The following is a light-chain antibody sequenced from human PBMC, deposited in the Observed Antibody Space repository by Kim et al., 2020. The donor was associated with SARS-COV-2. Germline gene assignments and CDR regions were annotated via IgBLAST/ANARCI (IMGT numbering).Light chain of an antibody. CDR3: QSYDSSAWV. V-gene: IGLV6-57*01. Sequence: GETVTISCTPSRGSIASNYVQWYPPRPGSTPTTVIYEDNQRPSGVPDRFSGSIDSSSNSASLTISGLKTEDEADYYCQSYDSSAWVFGGGTQLTVL. J-gene: IGLJ3*02. CDR1: RGSIASNY. CDR2: EDN.